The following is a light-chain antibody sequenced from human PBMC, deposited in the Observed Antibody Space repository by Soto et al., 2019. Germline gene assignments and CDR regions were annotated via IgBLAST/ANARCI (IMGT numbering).Light chain of an antibody. CDR3: QQYGTSPPIT. CDR2: GAS. CDR1: QSISSSS. Sequence: EIVLTQSPGTLFLSPGERATLSCRGSQSISSSSLVWYQQKTGQAPRLLIYGASSRATGIPDRFSGSGSGTDFTLTISRLEPEDFAVYYCQQYGTSPPITFGQGTRLEIK. J-gene: IGKJ5*01. V-gene: IGKV3-20*01.